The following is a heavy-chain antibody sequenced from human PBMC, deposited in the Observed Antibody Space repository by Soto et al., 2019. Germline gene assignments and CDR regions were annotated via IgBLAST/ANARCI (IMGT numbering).Heavy chain of an antibody. CDR3: AKNQLSYGMDV. Sequence: VQLVESGGGVVQPGRSLRLSCAASGFTFSSYGMHWVRQAPGKGLEWVAVISYDGSNKYYADSVKGRFTISRDNSKNRLYLQMNSLRAEDTAVYYCAKNQLSYGMDVWGQGTKVTVSS. CDR2: ISYDGSNK. D-gene: IGHD2-2*01. CDR1: GFTFSSYG. J-gene: IGHJ6*02. V-gene: IGHV3-30*18.